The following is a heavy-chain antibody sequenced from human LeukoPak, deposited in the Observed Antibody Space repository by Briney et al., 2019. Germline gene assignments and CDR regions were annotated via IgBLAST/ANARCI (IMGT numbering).Heavy chain of an antibody. CDR2: INPNSGGT. Sequence: ASVKVSCKASGYTFTGYYMHWVRQAPGQGLEWMGWINPNSGGTNYAQKFQGRVTMTRDTSISTAYMELSRLRPDDTAVYYCARGQVRGVTLAPLDYWGQGTLVTVSS. D-gene: IGHD3-10*01. J-gene: IGHJ4*02. CDR3: ARGQVRGVTLAPLDY. V-gene: IGHV1-2*02. CDR1: GYTFTGYY.